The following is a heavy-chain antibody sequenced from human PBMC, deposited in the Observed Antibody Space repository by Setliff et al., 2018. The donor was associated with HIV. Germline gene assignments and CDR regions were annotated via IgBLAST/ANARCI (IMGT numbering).Heavy chain of an antibody. D-gene: IGHD5-18*01. V-gene: IGHV4-34*01. Sequence: SETLSLTCAVYGGSFSGYYWSWIRQPPGKGLEWIGEINHSGSTNYNPSLKSRVTVSVDTSKNQFSLKLRSVTAADTAVYYCARWRGYSYGSLLRYFDYWGQGTLVTVSS. J-gene: IGHJ4*02. CDR1: GGSFSGYY. CDR3: ARWRGYSYGSLLRYFDY. CDR2: INHSGST.